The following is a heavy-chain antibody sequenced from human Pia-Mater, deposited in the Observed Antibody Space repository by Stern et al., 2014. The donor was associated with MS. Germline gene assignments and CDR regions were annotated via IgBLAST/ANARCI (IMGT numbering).Heavy chain of an antibody. CDR2: IYPGDSEN. CDR1: GFKFSIYW. D-gene: IGHD1-14*01. CDR3: ARQTTAWASDV. V-gene: IGHV5-51*01. J-gene: IGHJ4*02. Sequence: VKLVQSGAELIRPGESLKISCKGAGFKFSIYWIAWVRQMPGKGLEGMGIIYPGDSENRYSPSFPGQVTMSADKSTSTAYLQWSTLNASDTAMYFCARQTTAWASDVWGQGTLVTVSS.